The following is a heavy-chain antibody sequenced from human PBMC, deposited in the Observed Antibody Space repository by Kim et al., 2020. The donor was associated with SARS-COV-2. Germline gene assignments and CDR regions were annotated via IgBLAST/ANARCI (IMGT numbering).Heavy chain of an antibody. V-gene: IGHV2-5*02. CDR3: SHQVNFHWDILTGYYSKVGYYFDF. D-gene: IGHD3-9*01. CDR2: IYWDDDT. J-gene: IGHJ4*02. Sequence: SGPTLVNPTQTLTLTCTFSGFSLSASGVGVGWIRQPPGKALEWLALIYWDDDTRYSPSLKNRLTITMDTSKNQVVLTMTNMDPVDTATYYCSHQVNFHWDILTGYYSKVGYYFDFWGQGTLVTVSS. CDR1: GFSLSASGVG.